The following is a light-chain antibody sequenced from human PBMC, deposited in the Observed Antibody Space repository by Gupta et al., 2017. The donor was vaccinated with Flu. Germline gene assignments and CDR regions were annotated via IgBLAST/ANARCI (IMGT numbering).Light chain of an antibody. CDR3: QQDDSWPRT. CDR2: GAS. CDR1: QSAGST. Sequence: PATLSVSPGERATLSCRASQSAGSTLAWYQHKPGQAPRLLIYGASTRATGIPSRFSGSGSGTEFTLTISSLQSEDFAIYYCQQDDSWPRTFGQGTKVEIK. V-gene: IGKV3-15*01. J-gene: IGKJ1*01.